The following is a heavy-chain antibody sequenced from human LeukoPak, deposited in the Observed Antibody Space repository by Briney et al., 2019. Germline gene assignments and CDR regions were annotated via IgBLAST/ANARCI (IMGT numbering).Heavy chain of an antibody. J-gene: IGHJ5*02. CDR2: IYYSGST. D-gene: IGHD3-10*01. V-gene: IGHV4-59*01. Sequence: PSETLSLTCTVSGGSISSYYWSWIRQPPGKGLEWIGYIYYSGSTNYNPSLKSRVTISVDTSKNQFSLELSSVTAADTAVYYCARDNYGSGSLLLDNWFDPWGQGTLVTVSS. CDR3: ARDNYGSGSLLLDNWFDP. CDR1: GGSISSYY.